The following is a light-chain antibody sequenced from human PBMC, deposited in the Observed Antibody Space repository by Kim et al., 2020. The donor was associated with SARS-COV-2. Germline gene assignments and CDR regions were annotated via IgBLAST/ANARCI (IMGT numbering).Light chain of an antibody. V-gene: IGLV1-44*01. J-gene: IGLJ2*01. CDR1: WSNIGRNT. CDR2: SNN. CDR3: AAWDDSLNGVV. Sequence: GQRVTISCSGRWSNIGRNTLDWYQQLPETAPQLLIYSNNERFSGVSDRFSGSKSGSSASLAINGLQSEDEGDYYCAAWDDSLNGVVFGGGTQLTVL.